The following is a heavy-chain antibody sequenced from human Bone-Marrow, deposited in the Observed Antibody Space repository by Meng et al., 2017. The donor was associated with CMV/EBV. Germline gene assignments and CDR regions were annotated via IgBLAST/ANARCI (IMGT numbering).Heavy chain of an antibody. CDR1: GDSVSSNSAA. J-gene: IGHJ6*02. CDR2: TYYRSKWYN. CDR3: ARDSAAAQGGMDV. V-gene: IGHV6-1*01. Sequence: LRLSCAISGDSVSSNSAAWNWIRQSPSRGIEWLGRTYYRSKWYNDYAVSVKSRITINPDTSKNQFTLQLNSVTPEDTAVYYCARDSAAAQGGMDVWGQGTTVTVSS.